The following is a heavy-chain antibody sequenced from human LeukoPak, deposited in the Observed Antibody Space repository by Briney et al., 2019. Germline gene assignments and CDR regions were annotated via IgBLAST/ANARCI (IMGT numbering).Heavy chain of an antibody. V-gene: IGHV3-21*01. CDR1: GFNFSTYS. D-gene: IGHD3-10*02. CDR3: AELGITMIGGV. Sequence: GGSLRLSCAASGFNFSTYSMNWVRQAPGKGLEWVSSVSSGSTYIYYGDSVKGRFTISRDNAKNSLYLQMNSLRAEDTAVYYCAELGITMIGGVWGKGTTVTISS. CDR2: VSSGSTYI. J-gene: IGHJ6*04.